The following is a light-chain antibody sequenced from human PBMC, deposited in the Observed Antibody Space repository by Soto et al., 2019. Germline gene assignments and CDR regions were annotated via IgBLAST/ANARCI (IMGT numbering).Light chain of an antibody. CDR1: QSVSTN. CDR2: DAS. CDR3: QQYDNWPPYT. Sequence: EIMMTQSPATLSVSPGERATLSCRASQSVSTNLAWHQQKPGQAPRLLIYDASTRATGIPARFSRSGSGTEFTLTISSLQSEDFAVYYCQQYDNWPPYTFGQGTKVEIK. J-gene: IGKJ2*01. V-gene: IGKV3-15*01.